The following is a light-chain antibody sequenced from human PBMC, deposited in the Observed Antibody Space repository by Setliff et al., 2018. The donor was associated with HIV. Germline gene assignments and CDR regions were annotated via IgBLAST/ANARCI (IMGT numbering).Light chain of an antibody. J-gene: IGLJ2*01. V-gene: IGLV2-8*01. Sequence: QSALAQPPSASGSPGQSVTISCTGTSSDVGGYNYVSWYQQHPGKAPKLLIHEVSERPSGVPDRFSGSKSGNTASLTVSGLQAEDEADDYCSSYAGSNDVVFGGGTTVTVL. CDR2: EVS. CDR3: SSYAGSNDVV. CDR1: SSDVGGYNY.